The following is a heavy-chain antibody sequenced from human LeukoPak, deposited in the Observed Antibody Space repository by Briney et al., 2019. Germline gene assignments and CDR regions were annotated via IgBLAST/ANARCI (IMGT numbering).Heavy chain of an antibody. CDR1: DGSFSFDS. CDR3: ARGPIKLRLVELSLFDY. J-gene: IGHJ4*02. CDR2: INHSGIT. D-gene: IGHD3-16*02. Sequence: SETLSLTCAVYDGSFSFDSWSWIRQPPGKGLEWIGEINHSGITNYNPPLKSRVIMSVDTSKTQLSLKLSSVTVADTAVYYCARGPIKLRLVELSLFDYWGQGTLVTVS. V-gene: IGHV4-34*01.